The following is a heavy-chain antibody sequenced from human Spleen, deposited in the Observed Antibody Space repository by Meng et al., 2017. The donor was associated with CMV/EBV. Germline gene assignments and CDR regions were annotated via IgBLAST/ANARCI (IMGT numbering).Heavy chain of an antibody. J-gene: IGHJ4*02. CDR2: INGDGSST. Sequence: SCAASGFTFSSYWMHWVRQAPGKGLVWVSRINGDGSSTTYADSVKGRFTISRDNAKNTLYLQMNSLRAEDTAVYYCSRGLDNYWGQGTLVTVSS. D-gene: IGHD2-2*03. CDR3: SRGLDNY. CDR1: GFTFSSYW. V-gene: IGHV3-74*03.